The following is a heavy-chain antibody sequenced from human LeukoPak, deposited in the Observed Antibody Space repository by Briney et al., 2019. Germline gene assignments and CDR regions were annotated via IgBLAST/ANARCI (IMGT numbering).Heavy chain of an antibody. CDR2: INPNSGGT. CDR3: ARGRAYSSGWYPWYYYYGMDV. V-gene: IGHV1-2*02. CDR1: GYTFTGYY. Sequence: ASVKVSCKASGYTFTGYYMHWVRQAPGQGLEWMGWINPNSGGTNYAQKFQGRVTMTRDTSISTAYMGLSRLRSDDTAVYYCARGRAYSSGWYPWYYYYGMDVWGQGTTVTVSS. J-gene: IGHJ6*02. D-gene: IGHD6-19*01.